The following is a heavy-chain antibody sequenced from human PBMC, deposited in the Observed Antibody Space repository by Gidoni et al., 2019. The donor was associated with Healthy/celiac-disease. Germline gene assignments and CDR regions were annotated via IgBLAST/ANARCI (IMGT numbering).Heavy chain of an antibody. D-gene: IGHD6-19*01. CDR1: GVSISSYY. Sequence: QVQLQESGPGLVTPSETLSLTCTVSGVSISSYYWSWIRQPPGKGLEWIGYIYYSGSTNYNPSLKSRVTISVDTSKNQFSLKLSSVTAADTAVYYCARGSRYVQYSSGWLGREYFQHWGQGTLVTVSS. V-gene: IGHV4-59*01. CDR2: IYYSGST. CDR3: ARGSRYVQYSSGWLGREYFQH. J-gene: IGHJ1*01.